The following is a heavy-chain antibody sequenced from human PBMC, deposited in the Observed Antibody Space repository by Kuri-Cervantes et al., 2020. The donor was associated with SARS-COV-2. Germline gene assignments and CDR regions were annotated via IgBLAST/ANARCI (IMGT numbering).Heavy chain of an antibody. CDR2: ISHDGKNK. Sequence: GESLKISCAASGFSFSNYGMHWVRQAPRKGLEWVAVISHDGKNKKCIASGKGRFTISRDNSQNTLYLHMKSLRSEDTAMYYCAKDRVGVQDFWGQGTLVTVSS. CDR3: AKDRVGVQDF. J-gene: IGHJ4*02. V-gene: IGHV3-30*18. CDR1: GFSFSNYG. D-gene: IGHD2-21*01.